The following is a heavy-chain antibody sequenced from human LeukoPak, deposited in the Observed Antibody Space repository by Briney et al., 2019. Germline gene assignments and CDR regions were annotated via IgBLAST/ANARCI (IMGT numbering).Heavy chain of an antibody. CDR2: FDPEDGET. Sequence: EASVKVSCKVSGYTLTELSMHWVRQAPGKGLEWMGGFDPEDGETIYAQKFQGRVTMTEDTSTDTAYMELSSLRSEDTAVYYCATVPGMYSSSWYSGYWGQGTLVTVSS. CDR3: ATVPGMYSSSWYSGY. D-gene: IGHD6-13*01. J-gene: IGHJ4*02. CDR1: GYTLTELS. V-gene: IGHV1-24*01.